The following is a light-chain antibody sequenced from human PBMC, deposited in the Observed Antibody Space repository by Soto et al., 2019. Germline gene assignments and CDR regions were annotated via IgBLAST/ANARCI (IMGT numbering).Light chain of an antibody. CDR3: SSYTSSSTPRNWV. J-gene: IGLJ3*02. V-gene: IGLV2-14*01. CDR2: DVS. CDR1: SSDVGGYNY. Sequence: QSALTQPASVSGSPGQSITISCTGTSSDVGGYNYVSWYQQHPGKAPKLMIYDVSNRPSGVSNRFSGSKSGNTASLTISGLQAEDEADYYCSSYTSSSTPRNWVFGGGTKLTVL.